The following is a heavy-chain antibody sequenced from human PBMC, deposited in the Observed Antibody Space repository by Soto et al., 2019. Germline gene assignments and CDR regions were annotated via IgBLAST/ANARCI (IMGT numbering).Heavy chain of an antibody. CDR1: GGSISSYY. CDR2: IYYSGST. D-gene: IGHD5-12*01. CDR3: ARLVSGYESDYYYYMDV. Sequence: SETLSLTCTVSGGSISSYYWSWIRQPPGKGLEWIGYIYYSGSTNYNPSLKSRVTISVDTSKNQFSLKLSSVTAADTAVYYCARLVSGYESDYYYYMDVWGKGTTVTVSS. J-gene: IGHJ6*03. V-gene: IGHV4-59*08.